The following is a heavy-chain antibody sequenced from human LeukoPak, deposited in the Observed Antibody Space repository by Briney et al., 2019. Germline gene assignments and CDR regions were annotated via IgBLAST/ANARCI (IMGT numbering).Heavy chain of an antibody. V-gene: IGHV3-23*01. J-gene: IGHJ4*02. CDR3: ATILLGELFNY. Sequence: GGSLRLSCAASGFTFSSYAMSWVRQAPGKGLEWVSAISGSGGSTYYADSVKGRFTISRDNSKNTLYLQMNSLRAEDTAVYYCATILLGELFNYWGQGTLVTVSS. CDR2: ISGSGGST. D-gene: IGHD3-10*01. CDR1: GFTFSSYA.